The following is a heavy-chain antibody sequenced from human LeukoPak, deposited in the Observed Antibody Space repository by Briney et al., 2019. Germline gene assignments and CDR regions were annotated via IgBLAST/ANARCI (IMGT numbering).Heavy chain of an antibody. J-gene: IGHJ6*03. D-gene: IGHD3-10*01. CDR2: IKQVGSEK. CDR3: AKGDRLLWFGEPKPFPMDV. V-gene: IGHV3-7*03. CDR1: GFTFSSYC. Sequence: QPGGSLRLSCAASGFTFSSYCMNWVRQAPGKGLEWVANIKQVGSEKYYVDSVKGRFTISRDNSKNSLYLQMNSLRTEDTALYYCAKGDRLLWFGEPKPFPMDVWGKGTTVTVSS.